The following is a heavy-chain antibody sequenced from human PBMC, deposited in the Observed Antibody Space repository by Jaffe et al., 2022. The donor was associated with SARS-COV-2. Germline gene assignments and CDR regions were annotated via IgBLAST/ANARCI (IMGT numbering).Heavy chain of an antibody. CDR1: GFTFSNYA. CDR3: AKDRGSSGQTTRFDP. CDR2: ISGSGGNT. Sequence: EVQLLESGGGLVQPGGSLRLSCAASGFTFSNYAMTWVRQAPGKGLEWVSAISGSGGNTYYADSVKGRFTISRDNSKNTLYLQMNSLRAEDTAVYYCAKDRGSSGQTTRFDPWGQGTLVTVSS. V-gene: IGHV3-23*01. D-gene: IGHD6-19*01. J-gene: IGHJ5*02.